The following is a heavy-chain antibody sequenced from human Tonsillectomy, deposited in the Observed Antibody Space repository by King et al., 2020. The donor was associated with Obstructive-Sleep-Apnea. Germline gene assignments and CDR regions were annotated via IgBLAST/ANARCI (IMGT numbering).Heavy chain of an antibody. CDR1: GFTFSSYG. V-gene: IGHV3-30*18. CDR2: ISYDGSNK. D-gene: IGHD6-19*01. CDR3: AKYPGSGWLGGFDY. Sequence: VQLVESGGGVVQPGRSLRLSCAASGFTFSSYGMHWVRQAPGKGLEWVAGISYDGSNKYYADSVKGRFTISRDNSKKTLYLQMNSLRSEDTAVYNCAKYPGSGWLGGFDYWGQGTLVTVSS. J-gene: IGHJ4*02.